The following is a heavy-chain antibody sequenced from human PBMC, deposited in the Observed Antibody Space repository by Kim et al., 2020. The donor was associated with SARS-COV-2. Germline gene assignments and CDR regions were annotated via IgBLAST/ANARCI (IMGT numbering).Heavy chain of an antibody. CDR3: ARDNIFYSYGQLRGYYYYGMDV. CDR1: GFTFSTYW. J-gene: IGHJ6*02. D-gene: IGHD5-18*01. V-gene: IGHV3-7*01. Sequence: GGSLRLSCAASGFTFSTYWMSWVRQAPGKGLEWVANIKQDGSEKYYVDSVKGRFTISRDNAKNSLYLQMNSLRAEDTAVYYCARDNIFYSYGQLRGYYYYGMDVWGQGTTVTVSS. CDR2: IKQDGSEK.